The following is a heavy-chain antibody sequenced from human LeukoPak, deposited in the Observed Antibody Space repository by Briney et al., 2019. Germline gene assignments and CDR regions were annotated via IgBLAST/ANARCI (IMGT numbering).Heavy chain of an antibody. V-gene: IGHV4-59*01. CDR2: VYDSGST. J-gene: IGHJ4*02. Sequence: SETLSLTCTVSGGSIRTFYWTWIRQPPGKGLEWIGYVYDSGSTRYNPLLYNPSLKSRVTISVDTSNNQFSLRMTSATAADTAVYYCGRDVGRGGNHYYFDYWGQGILVTVSS. D-gene: IGHD4-23*01. CDR1: GGSIRTFY. CDR3: GRDVGRGGNHYYFDY.